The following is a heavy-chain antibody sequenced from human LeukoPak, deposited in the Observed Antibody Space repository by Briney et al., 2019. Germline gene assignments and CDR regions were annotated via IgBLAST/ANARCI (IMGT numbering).Heavy chain of an antibody. CDR3: AVHLPGDYLDR. Sequence: ASVKVSCKASEYTFNIYDINWVRQATGQGLEWMGWMNPDSGNTGFAQKFQGRVTMTRNTSITTAYMELSSQRSEDTAVYYCAVHLPGDYLDRWGQGTLVTVSS. CDR2: MNPDSGNT. CDR1: EYTFNIYD. V-gene: IGHV1-8*01. J-gene: IGHJ4*02.